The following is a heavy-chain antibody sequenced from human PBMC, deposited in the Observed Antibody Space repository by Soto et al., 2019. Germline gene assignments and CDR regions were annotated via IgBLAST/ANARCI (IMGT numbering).Heavy chain of an antibody. J-gene: IGHJ4*02. CDR2: ISGAALNT. CDR1: GFTFSSYA. Sequence: EVQLLDSGGGLVQPGGSLRLSCAASGFTFSSYAMHWVRQAPGKGLEWVSTISGAALNTYYADSVKGRFTISRDSSKRTVYVQMNSLSAADTAVYYCAKDLWSGRGGGIDYWGQGTLVTVSS. V-gene: IGHV3-23*01. D-gene: IGHD3-3*01. CDR3: AKDLWSGRGGGIDY.